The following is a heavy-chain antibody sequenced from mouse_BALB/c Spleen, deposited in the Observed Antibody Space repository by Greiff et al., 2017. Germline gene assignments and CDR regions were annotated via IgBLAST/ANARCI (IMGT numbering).Heavy chain of an antibody. CDR3: ARSDYGSSYAMDY. CDR2: IYPGNVNT. V-gene: IGHV1S56*01. Sequence: QVQLQQSGPELVKPGASVRISCKASGYTFTSYYIHWVKQRPGQGLEWIGWIYPGNVNTKYNEKFKGKATLTADKSSSTAYMQLSSLTSEDSAVYFCARSDYGSSYAMDYWGQGTSVTVSS. D-gene: IGHD1-1*01. J-gene: IGHJ4*01. CDR1: GYTFTSYY.